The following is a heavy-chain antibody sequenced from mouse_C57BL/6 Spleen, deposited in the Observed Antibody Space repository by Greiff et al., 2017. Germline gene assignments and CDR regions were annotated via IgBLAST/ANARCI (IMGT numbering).Heavy chain of an antibody. J-gene: IGHJ1*03. D-gene: IGHD1-1*01. V-gene: IGHV3-6*01. CDR1: GYSITSGYY. Sequence: ESGPGLVKPSQSLSLTCSVTGYSITSGYYWNWIRQFPGNKLEWMGYISYDGSTNYNPSLKNRISITRDTSKNQFFLKLNSVTTEDTATYYCARPGNYCGSDWDFDVWGTGTTVTVSS. CDR2: ISYDGST. CDR3: ARPGNYCGSDWDFDV.